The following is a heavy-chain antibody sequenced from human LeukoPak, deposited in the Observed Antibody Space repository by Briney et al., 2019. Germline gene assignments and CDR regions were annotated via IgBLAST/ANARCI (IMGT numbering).Heavy chain of an antibody. CDR1: GVSISSSNSY. V-gene: IGHV4-39*02. J-gene: IGHJ4*02. CDR2: IYYSGNT. CDR3: ARDFRPVVGAAGTFDY. D-gene: IGHD6-13*01. Sequence: ETLSLTCPVSGVSISSSNSYWGWIRQPPGKGLEWIGSIYYSGNTYYNASLKSQVSISIDTSKNQFSLRLTSVTAADTAVCFCARDFRPVVGAAGTFDYWGQGTLVTVSS.